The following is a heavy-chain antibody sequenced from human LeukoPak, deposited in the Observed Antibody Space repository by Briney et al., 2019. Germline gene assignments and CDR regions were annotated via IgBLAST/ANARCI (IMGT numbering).Heavy chain of an antibody. CDR2: IWYDGSNK. Sequence: PGRSLRLSCAASGFTFSSYGMHWVRQAPGKGLEWVAVIWYDGSNKYYADSVKGRFTISRDNSKNTLYLQMNSLRAEDTAVYYCARGAPVVVVAATADYYYGMGVWGKGTTVTVSS. J-gene: IGHJ6*04. V-gene: IGHV3-33*01. CDR3: ARGAPVVVVAATADYYYGMGV. D-gene: IGHD2-15*01. CDR1: GFTFSSYG.